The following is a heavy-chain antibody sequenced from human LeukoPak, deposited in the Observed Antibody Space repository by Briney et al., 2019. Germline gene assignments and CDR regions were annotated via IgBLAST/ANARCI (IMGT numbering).Heavy chain of an antibody. CDR2: IGDSGSGG. J-gene: IGHJ4*02. CDR3: SRIKYGGNSGYHFDY. Sequence: PGGSLRLSCSASGFNFNYFAMSWNRQAPGKRLEWVSTIGDSGSGGSYADSVRGRFTISRDNSKNIVYLQMHSLRVDDSAVYYCSRIKYGGNSGYHFDYWGQGTLVTVSS. CDR1: GFNFNYFA. V-gene: IGHV3-23*01. D-gene: IGHD4-23*01.